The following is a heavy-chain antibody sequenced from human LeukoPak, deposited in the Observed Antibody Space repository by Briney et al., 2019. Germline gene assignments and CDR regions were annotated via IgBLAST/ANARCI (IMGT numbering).Heavy chain of an antibody. CDR2: INPNSGGT. J-gene: IGHJ6*03. Sequence: ASVKLSYKPTGYTFTGYYMPWVREAPGQGLEWVGWINPNSGGTNDAQKFQGRVTMSRDTSISTAYMELSRLRTEDTALYYCAKDQAARPHYYYYYYMDVGGKGPTVTVSS. CDR3: AKDQAARPHYYYYYYMDV. V-gene: IGHV1-2*02. CDR1: GYTFTGYY. D-gene: IGHD6-6*01.